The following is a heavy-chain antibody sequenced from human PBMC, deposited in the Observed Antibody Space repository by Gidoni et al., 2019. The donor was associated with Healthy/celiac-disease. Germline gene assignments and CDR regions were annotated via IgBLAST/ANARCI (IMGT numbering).Heavy chain of an antibody. CDR1: GFTFSSYG. V-gene: IGHV3-33*01. CDR3: AMGHIAAAGTNDY. Sequence: QVQLVESGGGVVQPGRSLRLSCAASGFTFSSYGMHWVRPAPGKGLEWVAVIWYDGSNKYYADSVKGRFTISRDNSKNTLYLQMNSLRAEDTAVYYCAMGHIAAAGTNDYWGQGTLVTVSS. D-gene: IGHD6-13*01. CDR2: IWYDGSNK. J-gene: IGHJ4*02.